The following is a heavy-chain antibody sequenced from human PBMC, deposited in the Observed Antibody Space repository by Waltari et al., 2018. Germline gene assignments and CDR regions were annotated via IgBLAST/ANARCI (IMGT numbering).Heavy chain of an antibody. J-gene: IGHJ6*02. CDR3: ARPDCSGGSCYPGYYGMDV. CDR2: IYYSGST. V-gene: IGHV4-39*01. Sequence: QLQLQESGPGLAKHSATLSPTCPVSGGSISRSSYYWGWIRQPRGQGLEWIGGIYYSGSTYYNPSLKSRVTISVDTAKNQFSLKLSSVTAADTAVYYCARPDCSGGSCYPGYYGMDVWGQGTTVTVSS. CDR1: GGSISRSSYY. D-gene: IGHD2-15*01.